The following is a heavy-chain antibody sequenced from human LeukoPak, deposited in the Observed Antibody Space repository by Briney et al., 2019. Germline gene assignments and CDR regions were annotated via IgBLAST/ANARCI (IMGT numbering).Heavy chain of an antibody. D-gene: IGHD4-23*01. V-gene: IGHV3-21*01. CDR1: GFTFSSYS. CDR2: ISSSSSYI. CDR3: ARDNGGNSGLDY. J-gene: IGHJ4*02. Sequence: GGSLRLSCAAPGFTFSSYSMNWVRQAPGKGLEWVSSISSSSSYIYYADSVKGRFTISRDNAKNSLYLQMNSLRAEDTAVYYCARDNGGNSGLDYWGQGTLVTVSS.